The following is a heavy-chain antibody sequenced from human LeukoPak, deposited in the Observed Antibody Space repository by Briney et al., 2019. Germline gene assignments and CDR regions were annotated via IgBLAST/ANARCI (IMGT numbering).Heavy chain of an antibody. V-gene: IGHV3-30-3*01. D-gene: IGHD1-1*01. CDR3: ARGPAWNDVFYYYGMDV. CDR2: ISYDGSNK. J-gene: IGHJ6*02. Sequence: PGGSLRLSCAASGFTFSSYAMHWVRQAPGKGLEWVAVISYDGSNKYYADSVKGRFTIARDNSKNTLYLQMNSLRAEDTAVYYCARGPAWNDVFYYYGMDVWGQGTTVTVSS. CDR1: GFTFSSYA.